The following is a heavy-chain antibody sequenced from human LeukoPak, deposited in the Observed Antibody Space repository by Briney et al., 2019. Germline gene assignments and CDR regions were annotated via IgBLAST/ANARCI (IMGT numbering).Heavy chain of an antibody. J-gene: IGHJ6*02. V-gene: IGHV3-64*04. CDR3: AKVVGSSSSGSMDV. CDR2: ISPNGGST. CDR1: GFTFSAYA. D-gene: IGHD6-6*01. Sequence: GGSLRLSCSASGFTFSAYAMHWVRQAPGKGLEYVSAISPNGGSTYYADSVKGRFTISRDNSKNTLYLQMNSLRAEDTAVYYCAKVVGSSSSGSMDVWGQGTTVTVSS.